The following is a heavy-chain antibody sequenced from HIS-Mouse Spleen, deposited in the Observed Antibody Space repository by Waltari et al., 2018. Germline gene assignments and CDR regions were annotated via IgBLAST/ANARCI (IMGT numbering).Heavy chain of an antibody. D-gene: IGHD6-6*01. Sequence: QVQLQESGPGLVKPSQTLSLTCTVSGGSISSGGYYWSWIRQHPGKGLEWIGYIHYSGCTNSAPSLKSRVTISVEPSKNQFSLKLSSVTAADTAVYYCARGIAARPWFDPWGQGTLVTVSS. CDR2: IHYSGCT. V-gene: IGHV4-31*03. J-gene: IGHJ5*02. CDR1: GGSISSGGYY. CDR3: ARGIAARPWFDP.